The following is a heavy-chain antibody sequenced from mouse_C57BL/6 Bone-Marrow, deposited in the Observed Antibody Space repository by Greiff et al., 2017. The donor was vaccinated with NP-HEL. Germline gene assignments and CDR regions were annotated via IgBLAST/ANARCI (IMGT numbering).Heavy chain of an antibody. J-gene: IGHJ3*01. V-gene: IGHV1-69*01. Sequence: VQLQQSGAELVMPGASVKLSCKASGYTFTSYWMHWVKQRPGQGLEWIGEIDPSDSYTNYNQKFKGESTLTVDKSSSTAYMQLSSLTSEDSAVYYCARGLAWFAYWGQGTLVTVSA. CDR1: GYTFTSYW. CDR2: IDPSDSYT. CDR3: ARGLAWFAY. D-gene: IGHD3-1*01.